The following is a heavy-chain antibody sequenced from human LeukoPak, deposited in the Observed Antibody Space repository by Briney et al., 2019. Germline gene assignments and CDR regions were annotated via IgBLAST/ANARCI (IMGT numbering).Heavy chain of an antibody. J-gene: IGHJ4*02. V-gene: IGHV1-18*01. CDR2: ISAYNGNT. CDR3: AREGQDYDILTGYFDY. Sequence: VASVKVSCKASGYTFTSYGISWVRQAPGQGLEWMGWISAYNGNTNYAQKLQGRVTMTTDTSTSTAYMELRSLRSDDTAVYYCAREGQDYDILTGYFDYWGQGTLVTVSS. CDR1: GYTFTSYG. D-gene: IGHD3-9*01.